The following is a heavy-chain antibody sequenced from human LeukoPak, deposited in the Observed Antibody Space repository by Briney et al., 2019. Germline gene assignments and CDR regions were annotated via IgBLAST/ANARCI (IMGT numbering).Heavy chain of an antibody. CDR2: IFSGGST. V-gene: IGHV3-53*01. CDR3: ARVGPTRSDFDY. J-gene: IGHJ4*02. CDR1: GFIFSSNY. Sequence: GVSLRLSCAASGFIFSSNYMTWVRQAPGKGLEWVSVIFSGGSTYYADSVKGRVTISRDNSKNTLYLQMNNLRGEDTAVYYCARVGPTRSDFDYWGQGTLVTVSS. D-gene: IGHD1-26*01.